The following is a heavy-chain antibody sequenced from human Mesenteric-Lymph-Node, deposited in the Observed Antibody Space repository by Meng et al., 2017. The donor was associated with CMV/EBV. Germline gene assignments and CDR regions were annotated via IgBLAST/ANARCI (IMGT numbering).Heavy chain of an antibody. Sequence: VSRCSVSSGSYYWRWIRQPPGKGLEWIGCIYYSGNTNYNPSLRDRVTISVDTSKNQFSLRLNSVTAADTAVYYCARSNSGSLDWFDPWGQGTLVTVSS. CDR3: ARSNSGSLDWFDP. J-gene: IGHJ5*02. CDR1: RCSVSSGSYY. CDR2: IYYSGNT. D-gene: IGHD1-26*01. V-gene: IGHV4-61*01.